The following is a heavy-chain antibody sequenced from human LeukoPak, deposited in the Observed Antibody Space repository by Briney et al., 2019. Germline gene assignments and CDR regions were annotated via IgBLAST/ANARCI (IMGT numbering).Heavy chain of an antibody. CDR2: INHSGST. D-gene: IGHD2-15*01. CDR3: ARGGPRYCSGGSCYPSYYYYGMDV. CDR1: GESFSGYY. V-gene: IGHV4-34*01. J-gene: IGHJ6*02. Sequence: SETLSLTCAVYGESFSGYYWSWIRQPPGKGLEWIGEINHSGSTNYNPSLKSRVTISVDTSKNQFSLKLSSVTAADTAVYYCARGGPRYCSGGSCYPSYYYYGMDVWGQGTTVTVSS.